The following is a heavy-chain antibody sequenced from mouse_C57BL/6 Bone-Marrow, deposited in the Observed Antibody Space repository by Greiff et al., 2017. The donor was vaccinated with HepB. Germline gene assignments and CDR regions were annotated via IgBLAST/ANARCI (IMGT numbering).Heavy chain of an antibody. Sequence: EVMLVESGGGLVKPGGSLKLSCAASGFTFSDYGMHWVRQAPEKGLEWVAYISSGSSTIYYADTVKGRFTISSDNAKNTLFLQMTSLRSEDTAMYYGARRGLITTVVAYYYAMDYWGQGTSVTVSS. CDR1: GFTFSDYG. D-gene: IGHD1-1*01. V-gene: IGHV5-17*01. J-gene: IGHJ4*01. CDR3: ARRGLITTVVAYYYAMDY. CDR2: ISSGSSTI.